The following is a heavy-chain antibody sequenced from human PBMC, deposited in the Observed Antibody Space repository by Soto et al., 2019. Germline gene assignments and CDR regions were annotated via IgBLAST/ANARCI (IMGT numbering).Heavy chain of an antibody. CDR1: GFTFSSYA. CDR2: ISGSGGST. D-gene: IGHD5-18*01. V-gene: IGHV3-23*01. Sequence: GGSLRLSCAASGFTFSSYAMSWVRQAPGKGLEWVSAISGSGGSTYYADSVKGRFTIFRDNSKNTLYLQMNSLRAEDTAVYYCARDAYSYWPGTKFNYRRDWFDFWGQGTLVTGSS. J-gene: IGHJ5*01. CDR3: ARDAYSYWPGTKFNYRRDWFDF.